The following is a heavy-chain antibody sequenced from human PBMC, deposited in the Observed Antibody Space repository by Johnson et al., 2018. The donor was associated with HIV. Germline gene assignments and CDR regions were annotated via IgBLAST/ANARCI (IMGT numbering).Heavy chain of an antibody. CDR2: ISFDGNLK. D-gene: IGHD1-26*01. Sequence: QVQLVESGGGVVQPGKSLTLSCVGSGLSFSNFGIHWVRQAPGKGPEWVAVISFDGNLKKYADSVKGRFTISRDNAKNTLYLQMNSLRAEDTAVYYCAKDPYSGSPIDIWGQGTMVTVSS. J-gene: IGHJ3*02. CDR3: AKDPYSGSPIDI. CDR1: GLSFSNFG. V-gene: IGHV3-33*03.